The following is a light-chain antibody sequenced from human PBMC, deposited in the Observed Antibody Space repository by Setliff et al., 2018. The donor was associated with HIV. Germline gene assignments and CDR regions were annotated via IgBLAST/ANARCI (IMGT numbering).Light chain of an antibody. V-gene: IGLV1-44*01. Sequence: QSALTQPPSASGTPGQRVTISCSGSSSNIGSNTVIWYQQFPGTAPKLLIYRSSQRPSGVPDRFSGSKSGNTASLTISGLQAEDEADYYCSSRIVSSALHVFGTGTKVTVL. J-gene: IGLJ1*01. CDR1: SSNIGSNT. CDR2: RSS. CDR3: SSRIVSSALHV.